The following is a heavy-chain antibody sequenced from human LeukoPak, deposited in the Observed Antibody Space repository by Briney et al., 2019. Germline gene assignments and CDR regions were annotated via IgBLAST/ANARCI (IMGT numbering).Heavy chain of an antibody. V-gene: IGHV4-31*03. Sequence: SETLSLTCTVSGGSISSGDYYWSWIRQHPGKGLEWIGYIYYSGGTYYNPSLKSRVTISVDTSKNQFSLKLSSVTAADTAVYYCARDPSSLDAFDIWGQGTMVTVSS. J-gene: IGHJ3*02. CDR1: GGSISSGDYY. CDR3: ARDPSSLDAFDI. CDR2: IYYSGGT.